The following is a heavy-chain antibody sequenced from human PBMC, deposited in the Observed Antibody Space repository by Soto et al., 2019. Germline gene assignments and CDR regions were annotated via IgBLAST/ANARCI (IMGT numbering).Heavy chain of an antibody. D-gene: IGHD6-13*01. J-gene: IGHJ6*02. CDR1: GYSISSGYY. V-gene: IGHV4-38-2*01. Sequence: PSETLSLTCAVSGYSISSGYYWGWIRQPPGKGLEWIGSIYHSGSTYYNPSLKSRVTISVDTSKNQFSLKLSSVTAADTAVYYCARAPTRGYTAFFGRYYYGLDVWGQGTTVTVSS. CDR2: IYHSGST. CDR3: ARAPTRGYTAFFGRYYYGLDV.